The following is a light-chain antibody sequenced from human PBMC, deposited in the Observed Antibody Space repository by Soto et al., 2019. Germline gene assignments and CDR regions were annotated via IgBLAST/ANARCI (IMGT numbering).Light chain of an antibody. J-gene: IGKJ1*01. Sequence: IVLTQSPATLSVSPGERVTLSCRASQSVDINLAWYQQKPGQAPRLLIYGASTRAIDMPGRFSGRGSGTEFTLTISSLQSEDFAVYYCQQYRNWPRTFGQGTKVDNK. CDR2: GAS. CDR1: QSVDIN. CDR3: QQYRNWPRT. V-gene: IGKV3-15*01.